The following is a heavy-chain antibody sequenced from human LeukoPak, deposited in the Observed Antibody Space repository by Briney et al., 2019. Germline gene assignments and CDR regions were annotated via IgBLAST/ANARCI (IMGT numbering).Heavy chain of an antibody. CDR3: ARGVHVRKYDSNHNCFDP. D-gene: IGHD3-22*01. J-gene: IGHJ5*02. Sequence: ASVKVSCKASGYTFNNHDINWVRQAPGRGLEWMGWINTYSANTNYAQEFQDRVIMTTDTSTSTAYMELRSLRSDDTAVYYCARGVHVRKYDSNHNCFDPWGQGTLVTVSS. V-gene: IGHV1-18*01. CDR1: GYTFNNHD. CDR2: INTYSANT.